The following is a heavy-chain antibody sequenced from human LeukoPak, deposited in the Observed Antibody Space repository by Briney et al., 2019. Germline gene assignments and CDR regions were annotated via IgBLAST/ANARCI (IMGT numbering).Heavy chain of an antibody. J-gene: IGHJ6*03. CDR2: IHYSGGT. D-gene: IGHD6-6*01. V-gene: IGHV4-39*07. CDR1: NGSISSSSYY. Sequence: SETLSLTCTASNGSISSSSYYWGWVRQPPGEGLEWIGNIHYSGGTHYNPSLKSRVTISVDTSKNQFSLKLSSVTAADTAVYYCARDGAARSGYYMDVWGKGTTVTVSS. CDR3: ARDGAARSGYYMDV.